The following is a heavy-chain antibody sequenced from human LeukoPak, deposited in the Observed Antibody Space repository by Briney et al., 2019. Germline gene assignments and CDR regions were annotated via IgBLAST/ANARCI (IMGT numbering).Heavy chain of an antibody. Sequence: GRSLRLSCAASGFTFSSNGMHWVRKAPGKGLEWVAVIWYDGSNKYYADSVKGRFTIPRDNSKNTLYLQMNSLRAEDAAVYYCARDRVRRGYSYGYGFDYWGQGTLVTVSS. CDR3: ARDRVRRGYSYGYGFDY. V-gene: IGHV3-33*01. J-gene: IGHJ4*02. CDR2: IWYDGSNK. CDR1: GFTFSSNG. D-gene: IGHD5-18*01.